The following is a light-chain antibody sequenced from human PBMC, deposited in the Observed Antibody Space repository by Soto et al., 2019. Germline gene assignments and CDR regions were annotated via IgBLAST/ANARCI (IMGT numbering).Light chain of an antibody. Sequence: QSALTQPASVSGSPGQSITISCTGTSSDVGGYNYVSWYQQHPGKAPKLMIYDVSNRASGVSNRFSGSKSANTASLAISGLQAWDEAEYYCSSYTSISTPHVVFGGVTKLTVL. CDR1: SSDVGGYNY. V-gene: IGLV2-14*01. CDR3: SSYTSISTPHVV. J-gene: IGLJ2*01. CDR2: DVS.